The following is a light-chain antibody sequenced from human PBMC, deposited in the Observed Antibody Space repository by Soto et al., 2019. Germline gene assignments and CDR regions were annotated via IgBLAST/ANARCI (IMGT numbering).Light chain of an antibody. CDR1: QSVSSSY. CDR2: GAS. V-gene: IGKV3-20*01. J-gene: IGKJ1*01. CDR3: QQYGSSPKT. Sequence: EIVLTQSPATLSSFPGDRATLSCRASQSVSSSYLAWYQQKPGQAPRLLIYGASSRATGIPDRFSGSGSGTDFTLTISRLEPEDFAVYYCQQYGSSPKTFGQGTKVDI.